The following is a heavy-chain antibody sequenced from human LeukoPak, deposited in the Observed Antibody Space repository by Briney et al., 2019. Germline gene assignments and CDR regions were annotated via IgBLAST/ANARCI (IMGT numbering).Heavy chain of an antibody. V-gene: IGHV3-49*04. CDR3: TREGASDAFDI. J-gene: IGHJ3*02. CDR1: GFTFGDYA. D-gene: IGHD4/OR15-4a*01. CDR2: IRSKAYGGTT. Sequence: PGGSLRLSCTASGFTFGDYAMGWVRQAPGKGLEWVGFIRSKAYGGTTEYAASVKGRFTISRDDSKSIAYLQMNSLKTEGTAVYYCTREGASDAFDIWGQGTMVTVSS.